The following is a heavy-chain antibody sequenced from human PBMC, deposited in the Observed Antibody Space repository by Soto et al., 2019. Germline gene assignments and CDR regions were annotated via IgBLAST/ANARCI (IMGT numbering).Heavy chain of an antibody. CDR3: ARRLENGDYYYYGMDV. V-gene: IGHV5-51*01. Sequence: GESLKISCKGSGYSFTTQWIGWVRQMPGKGLEWMGIIFPGGSDTRYSPSFQGQVTISADKSISTAYLQWSSLKASDTAMYYCARRLENGDYYYYGMDVWGQGTTVTVSS. J-gene: IGHJ6*02. D-gene: IGHD4-17*01. CDR2: IFPGGSDT. CDR1: GYSFTTQW.